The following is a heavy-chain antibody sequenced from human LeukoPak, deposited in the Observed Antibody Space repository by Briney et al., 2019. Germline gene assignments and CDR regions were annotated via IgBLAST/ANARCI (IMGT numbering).Heavy chain of an antibody. D-gene: IGHD6-19*01. CDR3: ARAPPYRSGWYSWFDP. CDR1: GYTFTSYG. Sequence: ASVKVSCKASGYTFTSYGISWVRQAPGQGLEWMGWISAYNGDTNYAQKLQGRVTMTTDTSTSTAYMELRSLRSDDTAVYYCARAPPYRSGWYSWFDPWGQGTLGTVSS. J-gene: IGHJ5*02. V-gene: IGHV1-18*01. CDR2: ISAYNGDT.